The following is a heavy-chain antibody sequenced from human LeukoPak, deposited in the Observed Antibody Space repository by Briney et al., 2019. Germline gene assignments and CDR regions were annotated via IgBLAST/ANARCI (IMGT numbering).Heavy chain of an antibody. CDR3: ARGPAPFDY. CDR1: GFTFSDYY. CDR2: VYYSGST. Sequence: LRLSCAASGFTFSDYYMSWIRQAPGKGLEWIGYVYYSGSTNYNPSLKSRLTMSVDTSKNQFSLKLNSVTAADTAVYYCARGPAPFDYWGQGTLVTVSS. J-gene: IGHJ4*02. V-gene: IGHV4-59*01.